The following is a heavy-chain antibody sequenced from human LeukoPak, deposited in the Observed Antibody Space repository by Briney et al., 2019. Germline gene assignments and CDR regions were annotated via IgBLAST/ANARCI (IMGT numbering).Heavy chain of an antibody. J-gene: IGHJ3*02. CDR1: GFTFRSYN. CDR2: ISYRNTYI. CDR3: ARGATSGDPLYVALDI. V-gene: IGHV3-21*01. Sequence: GGSLRLSCVDSGFTFRSYNMIWVRQAPGKGLEWGSSISYRNTYIYYPHSLQAPFPISSHNANNSLYLPMTSLRAEDTAVYYCARGATSGDPLYVALDIWGQGTMVTVSS. D-gene: IGHD6-19*01.